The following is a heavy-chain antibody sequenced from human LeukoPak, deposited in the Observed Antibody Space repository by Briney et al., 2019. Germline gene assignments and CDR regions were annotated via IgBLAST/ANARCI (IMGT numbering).Heavy chain of an antibody. J-gene: IGHJ4*02. CDR1: GHSFNDYA. CDR3: ARQYDSRGYSPDY. CDR2: ISAGSGKT. Sequence: AASVKVSCKASGHSFNDYAVQWVRQAPGQGLEWMGWISAGSGKTKYSHKFQGRITITMDTFATTAYMALSSLRSSDTAVYYCARQYDSRGYSPDYWGQGTLITVSS. V-gene: IGHV1-3*01. D-gene: IGHD3-22*01.